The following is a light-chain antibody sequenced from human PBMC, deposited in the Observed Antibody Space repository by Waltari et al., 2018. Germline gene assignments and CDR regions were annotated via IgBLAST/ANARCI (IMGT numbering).Light chain of an antibody. CDR3: QQRSNWLGT. CDR2: YAS. CDR1: QSVSSY. J-gene: IGKJ3*01. V-gene: IGKV3-11*01. Sequence: EIVLTQSPATLSMSPGDRVTLSCRASQSVSSYLAWYQQKPGQAPRLLIYYASNRATGVPDRFSGSGSGTDFTLTISSLEPEDFAVYYCQQRSNWLGTFGPGTKVEIE.